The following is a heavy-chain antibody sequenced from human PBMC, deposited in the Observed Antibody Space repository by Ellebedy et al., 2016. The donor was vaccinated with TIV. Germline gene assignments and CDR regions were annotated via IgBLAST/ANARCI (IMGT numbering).Heavy chain of an antibody. J-gene: IGHJ3*02. CDR1: ELSYW. Sequence: GGSLRLXXAASELSYWLTWVRQAPGKGLEWVANIKQDGSETHYVDSVKGRFTISRDNAKNSLYLQMNSLRDEDTAVYYCARAQQMVNHDPFDIWGQGTMVTVSS. CDR2: IKQDGSET. D-gene: IGHD6-13*01. CDR3: ARAQQMVNHDPFDI. V-gene: IGHV3-7*01.